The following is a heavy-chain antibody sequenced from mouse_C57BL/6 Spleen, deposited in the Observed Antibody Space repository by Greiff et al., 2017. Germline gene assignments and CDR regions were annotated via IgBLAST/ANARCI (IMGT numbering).Heavy chain of an antibody. CDR2: IRSKSNNYAT. CDR3: VRRSDSSGYYAMDY. D-gene: IGHD3-2*02. J-gene: IGHJ4*01. V-gene: IGHV10-1*01. Sequence: EVHLVESGGGLVQPKGSLKLSCAASGFSFNTYAMNWVRQAPGKGLEWVARIRSKSNNYATYYADSVKDRFTISRDDSESMLYLQMNNLKTEDTAMYYCVRRSDSSGYYAMDYWGQGTSVTVSS. CDR1: GFSFNTYA.